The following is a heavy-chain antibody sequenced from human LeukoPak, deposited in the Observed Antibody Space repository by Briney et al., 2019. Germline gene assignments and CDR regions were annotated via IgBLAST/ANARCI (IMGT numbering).Heavy chain of an antibody. Sequence: SETLSLTCTVSGGSISGSYWSWIRQPPGKGLEWIAYMYNSGSTNYNPSLKSRVTISINTSKNQFSLKLSSLTAADTAIYYCARGIESYGDYGYWGQGILVTVSS. CDR1: GGSISGSY. V-gene: IGHV4-59*01. J-gene: IGHJ4*02. D-gene: IGHD4-17*01. CDR2: MYNSGST. CDR3: ARGIESYGDYGY.